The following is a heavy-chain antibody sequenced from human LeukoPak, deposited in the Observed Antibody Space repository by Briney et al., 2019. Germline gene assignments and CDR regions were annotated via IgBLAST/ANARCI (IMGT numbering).Heavy chain of an antibody. CDR1: GFTFTSYW. V-gene: IGHV3-74*01. J-gene: IGHJ5*02. D-gene: IGHD2-8*02. CDR3: ARWAGTGTGGNWLDP. CDR2: INSDGSST. Sequence: PGGSLRLSCAASGFTFTSYWMHWVRQAPGKGLVWVSRINSDGSSTIYADSVKGRFTISRDNSKNTLYLQMNSLGAEDTAVYYCARWAGTGTGGNWLDPWGQGTPVTVSS.